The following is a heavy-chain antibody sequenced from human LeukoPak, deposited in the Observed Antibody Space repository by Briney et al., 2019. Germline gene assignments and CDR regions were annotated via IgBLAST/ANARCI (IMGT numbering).Heavy chain of an antibody. V-gene: IGHV3-33*01. D-gene: IGHD2-15*01. CDR2: ILYNGSNK. Sequence: GGSLRLSCAASGFTFSSSGMHWVRQAPGKGLERVAVILYNGSNKYYADSVKGRFTISRDNSKNTLYLQMNSLRVEDRAVYYCARAGGYCSGGSCYRGYSWFDPWGQGTLVTVSS. CDR3: ARAGGYCSGGSCYRGYSWFDP. CDR1: GFTFSSSG. J-gene: IGHJ5*02.